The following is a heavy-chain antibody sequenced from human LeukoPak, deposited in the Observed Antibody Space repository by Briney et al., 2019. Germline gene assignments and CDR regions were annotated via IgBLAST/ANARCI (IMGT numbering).Heavy chain of an antibody. J-gene: IGHJ4*02. CDR3: ARAGSGSGWYFDY. Sequence: GASVKVSCKSSGYXFTSVGITWVRRAPGQGLEWMGWISPYNGNTRYAQKFQGRVAMTTDTSTTTAYMELRGLRFNDTAVYYCARAGSGSGWYFDYWGQGTLVTVSS. CDR1: GYXFTSVG. CDR2: ISPYNGNT. D-gene: IGHD6-19*01. V-gene: IGHV1-18*01.